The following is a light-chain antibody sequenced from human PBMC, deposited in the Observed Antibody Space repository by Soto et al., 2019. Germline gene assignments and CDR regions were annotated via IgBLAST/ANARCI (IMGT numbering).Light chain of an antibody. CDR2: DAY. J-gene: IGKJ5*01. CDR3: QQRHMWLIT. Sequence: EIVMTQSPSTLSVTPGGRATLSCRASQSFRGLLAWYQQKPGQAPRLLIYDAYNRATGIPPSFSGSGSVTDFTLTISSLEPEESAVYYCQQRHMWLITFCQGTRLAI. CDR1: QSFRGL. V-gene: IGKV3-11*01.